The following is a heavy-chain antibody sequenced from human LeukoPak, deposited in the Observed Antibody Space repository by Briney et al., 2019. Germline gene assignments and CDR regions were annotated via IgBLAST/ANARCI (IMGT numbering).Heavy chain of an antibody. J-gene: IGHJ4*02. V-gene: IGHV3-74*01. D-gene: IGHD2/OR15-2a*01. CDR2: INSDASVT. Sequence: GGSLRLSCAASGFTFSNYWMHWVRQTPGKGLVWVSRINSDASVTTHADSVKGRFTISRDNAKNTLYLQMNSLRAQDTAVYYCARANSLGYWGQGTLVTVSS. CDR1: GFTFSNYW. CDR3: ARANSLGY.